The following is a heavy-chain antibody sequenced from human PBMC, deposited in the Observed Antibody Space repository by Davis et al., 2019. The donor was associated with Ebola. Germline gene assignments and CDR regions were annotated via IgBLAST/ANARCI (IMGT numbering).Heavy chain of an antibody. CDR2: IGWNSGNI. Sequence: SLKISCAASGFTFGHYAMHRVRQAPGKGLEWVSGIGWNSGNIGYAGSVKGRFTISRDNAKNSLYLQMNSLRAEDTAVYYCARAGWDIVVVPAAHHTFDFWGQGTLVTVSP. CDR3: ARAGWDIVVVPAAHHTFDF. J-gene: IGHJ4*02. V-gene: IGHV3-9*01. CDR1: GFTFGHYA. D-gene: IGHD2-2*01.